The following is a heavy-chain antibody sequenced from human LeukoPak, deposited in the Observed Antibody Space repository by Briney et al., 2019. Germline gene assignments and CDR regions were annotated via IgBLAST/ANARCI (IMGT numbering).Heavy chain of an antibody. Sequence: SETLSLTCTVSGDSISSGDYYWSWIRQPAGKGLEWIGRISSSGSTNYNPSLKSRVTISVDTSKNQFSLKLSSVTAADTAVYYCARSLAAAAHGVWGKGTTVTISS. V-gene: IGHV4-61*02. D-gene: IGHD6-13*01. CDR1: GDSISSGDYY. CDR3: ARSLAAAAHGV. J-gene: IGHJ6*04. CDR2: ISSSGST.